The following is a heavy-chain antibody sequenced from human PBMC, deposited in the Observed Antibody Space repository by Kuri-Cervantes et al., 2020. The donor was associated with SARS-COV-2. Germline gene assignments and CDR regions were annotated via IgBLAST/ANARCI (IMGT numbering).Heavy chain of an antibody. J-gene: IGHJ4*02. CDR3: ARGSEAGYYYFDY. CDR1: GFTFSSYW. D-gene: IGHD3-9*01. V-gene: IGHV3-7*05. CDR2: IKQDGSEK. Sequence: LSLTCAASGFTFSSYWMSWVRQAPGKGLEWVANIKQDGSEKYYVDSVKGRFTISRDNAKNSLYLQMNSLRAEDTAVYYCARGSEAGYYYFDYWGQGTLVTVSS.